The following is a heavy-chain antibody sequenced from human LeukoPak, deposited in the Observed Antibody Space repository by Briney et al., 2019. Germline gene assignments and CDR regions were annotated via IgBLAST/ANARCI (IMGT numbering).Heavy chain of an antibody. J-gene: IGHJ4*02. Sequence: PGGSLRLSCAASGFTFSTYSMNWVRQAPGKGLEWVSYISSSSSTIYCADSVKGRFTISRDNAKNSLYLQMNSLRVDDTAVYYCARRDVYSGYDWVLWGQGTLVTVSS. D-gene: IGHD5-12*01. V-gene: IGHV3-48*01. CDR1: GFTFSTYS. CDR3: ARRDVYSGYDWVL. CDR2: ISSSSSTI.